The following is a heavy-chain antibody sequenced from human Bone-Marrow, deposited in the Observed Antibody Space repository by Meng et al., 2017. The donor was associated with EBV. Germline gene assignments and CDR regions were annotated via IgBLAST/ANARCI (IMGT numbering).Heavy chain of an antibody. CDR3: ARLYGSGTYYLDY. Sequence: QITLMESARPLVEPTQTLTLTCTFSGFSLSTSGLGVGWIRQPPGKALEWLAVIYWDDNKRYSPSLRRRLTITKDTSRNQVVLTLTNMDPVDTATYFCARLYGSGTYYLDYWGQGTLVTVSS. J-gene: IGHJ4*02. V-gene: IGHV2-5*02. CDR1: GFSLSTSGLG. D-gene: IGHD3-10*01. CDR2: IYWDDNK.